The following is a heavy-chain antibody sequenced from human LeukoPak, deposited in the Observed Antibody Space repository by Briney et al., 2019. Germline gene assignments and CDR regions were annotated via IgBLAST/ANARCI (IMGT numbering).Heavy chain of an antibody. CDR2: IYYSGST. CDR3: ARADVLRFLEWLTDAFDI. Sequence: SETLSLTCTVPGGSISSSSYYWGWIRQPPGKGLEWIGGIYYSGSTYYNPSLKSRVTISVDTSKNQFSLKLSSVTAADTAVYYCARADVLRFLEWLTDAFDIWGQGTMVTVSS. CDR1: GGSISSSSYY. V-gene: IGHV4-39*01. J-gene: IGHJ3*02. D-gene: IGHD3-3*01.